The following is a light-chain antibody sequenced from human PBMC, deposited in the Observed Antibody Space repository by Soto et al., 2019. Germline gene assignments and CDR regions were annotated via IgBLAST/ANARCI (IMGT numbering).Light chain of an antibody. CDR3: NSYTTSSAWV. Sequence: QSVLTQPASVSGSPGQSITISCTGTSSDVGAYNYVSWYQQHPGKAPKLIIYDVSNRPSGVSYRFSGSKSGNTASLTISGLQAEDEADYYCNSYTTSSAWVFGGGTKLTVL. CDR1: SSDVGAYNY. CDR2: DVS. V-gene: IGLV2-14*01. J-gene: IGLJ3*02.